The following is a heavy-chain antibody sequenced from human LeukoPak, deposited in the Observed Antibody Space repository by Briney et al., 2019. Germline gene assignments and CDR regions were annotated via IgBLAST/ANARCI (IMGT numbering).Heavy chain of an antibody. CDR2: ISGSGGTT. CDR3: AKDSGSYGYYCYYMDV. Sequence: GGSLRLSCAASGFTFSSHGMSWVRQAPGKGLEWVSGISGSGGTTHYADSVKGRFTISRDNSKNTLYLQMNSLRAEDTAVYYCAKDSGSYGYYCYYMDVWGKGTTVTISS. J-gene: IGHJ6*03. CDR1: GFTFSSHG. V-gene: IGHV3-23*01. D-gene: IGHD1-26*01.